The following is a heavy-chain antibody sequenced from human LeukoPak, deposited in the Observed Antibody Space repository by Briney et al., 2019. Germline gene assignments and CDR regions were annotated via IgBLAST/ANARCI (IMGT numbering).Heavy chain of an antibody. Sequence: SETLSLTCTVSGYSISSGYYWGWIRQPPGKGLEWIGSIYHSGSTYYNPSLKSRVTISVDTSKNQFSLKLSSVTAADTAVYYCARGRQWLPPHYFDYWGQGTLVTVSS. J-gene: IGHJ4*02. V-gene: IGHV4-38-2*02. D-gene: IGHD6-19*01. CDR2: IYHSGST. CDR1: GYSISSGYY. CDR3: ARGRQWLPPHYFDY.